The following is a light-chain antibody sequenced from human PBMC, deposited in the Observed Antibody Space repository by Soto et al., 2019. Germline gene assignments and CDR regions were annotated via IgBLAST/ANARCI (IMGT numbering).Light chain of an antibody. V-gene: IGLV4-69*02. Sequence: QPVLTQSPSASASLGASVKLTCTLSSGHSTYAIAWHQQHPEKGPRYLMKLDSDGIHSKGDGIPHRLSGSSSGAARYLTIASLQSEDEADYSCQTWGTGLVVFGGGTKVTVL. CDR3: QTWGTGLVV. J-gene: IGLJ2*01. CDR1: SGHSTYA. CDR2: LDSDGIH.